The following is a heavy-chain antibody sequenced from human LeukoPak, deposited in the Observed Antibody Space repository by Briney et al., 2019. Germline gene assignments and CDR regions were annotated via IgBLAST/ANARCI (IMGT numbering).Heavy chain of an antibody. CDR3: ASLLARGLNWFDP. V-gene: IGHV3-74*01. CDR1: GFTFSSYW. CDR2: INSDGSST. D-gene: IGHD3-10*01. Sequence: GGSLRLSCAASGFTFSSYWMHWVRQAPGKGLVWVSRINSDGSSTSYADSVKGRFTISRDNAKNTLYLQMNSLRAEDTAAYYCASLLARGLNWFDPWGQGTLVTVSS. J-gene: IGHJ5*02.